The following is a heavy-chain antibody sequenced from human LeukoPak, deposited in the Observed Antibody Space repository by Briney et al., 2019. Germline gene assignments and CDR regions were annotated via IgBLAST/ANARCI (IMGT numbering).Heavy chain of an antibody. J-gene: IGHJ4*02. D-gene: IGHD1-26*01. Sequence: SETLSLTCTVSGYSISSGYYWGWIRQPPGKGLEWIGSIYHSGSTYYNPSLKSRVTISVDTSKNQFSLKLSSVTAADTAVYYCARYSGTPPLRFDYWGQGTLVTVSS. CDR3: ARYSGTPPLRFDY. CDR1: GYSISSGYY. V-gene: IGHV4-38-2*02. CDR2: IYHSGST.